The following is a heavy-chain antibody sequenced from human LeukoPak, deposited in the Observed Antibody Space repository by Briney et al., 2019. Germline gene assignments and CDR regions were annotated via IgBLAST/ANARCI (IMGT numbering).Heavy chain of an antibody. CDR2: IIPIFGTA. J-gene: IGHJ5*02. V-gene: IGHV1-69*06. CDR1: GGTFSSYA. CDR3: ARAGGRSWFDP. Sequence: VASVKVSCKASGGTFSSYAISWVRQAPGQGLEWMGGIIPIFGTANYAQKFQGRVTITADKSTSTAYMELRSLRSDDTAVYYCARAGGRSWFDPWGQGTLVTVSS.